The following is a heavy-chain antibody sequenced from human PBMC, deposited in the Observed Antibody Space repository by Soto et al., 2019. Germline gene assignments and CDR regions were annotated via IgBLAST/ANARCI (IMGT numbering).Heavy chain of an antibody. CDR3: ARDGTLYDSRAYYYLY. CDR2: ITPMFGTP. Sequence: ASVKVSCKASGGTFSSYAITWVRQAPGQGLEWMGGITPMFGTPNYAQKFRGRVTITADESTSTAYMELSSLRSEDTAMYFCARDGTLYDSRAYYYLYWGQGTLVTVSS. CDR1: GGTFSSYA. D-gene: IGHD3-22*01. V-gene: IGHV1-69*13. J-gene: IGHJ4*02.